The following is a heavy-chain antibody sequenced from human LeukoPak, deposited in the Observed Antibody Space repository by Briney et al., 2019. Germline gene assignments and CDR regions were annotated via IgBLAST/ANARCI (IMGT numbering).Heavy chain of an antibody. J-gene: IGHJ3*02. V-gene: IGHV3-73*01. CDR3: TFISTYDAFDI. CDR1: GFTFSGSA. Sequence: GGSLKLSCAASGFTFSGSAMHWVRQASGKGLEWVGRIRSTGNNYATTYAASVKGRFTISRDDSKNTAYLQMNSLKTEDTAVYYCTFISTYDAFDIWGQGTMVTVPS. CDR2: IRSTGNNYAT. D-gene: IGHD3-3*02.